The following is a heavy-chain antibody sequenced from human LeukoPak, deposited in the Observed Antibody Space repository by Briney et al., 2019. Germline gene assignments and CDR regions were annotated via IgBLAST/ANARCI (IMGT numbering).Heavy chain of an antibody. CDR1: GGSISSHY. J-gene: IGHJ4*02. Sequence: ASETLSLTCAVSGGSISSHYWSWIRQPPGKGLEWIGYIYYSGSTNYNPSPKSRVTMSVDTSKNQFSLQLRSMTSADTAVYYCAGGIVGATIYFDYWGQGTLVTVCS. V-gene: IGHV4-59*11. CDR3: AGGIVGATIYFDY. CDR2: IYYSGST. D-gene: IGHD1-26*01.